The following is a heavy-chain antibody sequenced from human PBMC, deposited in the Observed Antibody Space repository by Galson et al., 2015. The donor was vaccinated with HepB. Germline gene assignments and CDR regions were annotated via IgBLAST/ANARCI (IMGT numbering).Heavy chain of an antibody. D-gene: IGHD5-24*01. Sequence: SLRLSCAASGFTFSSYGMHWVRQAPGKGLEWVAVISYDGSNKYYADSVKGRFTISRDNSKNTLYLQMNSLRAEDTAVYYCANDRGMYYGMDVWGQGTTVTVSS. CDR1: GFTFSSYG. CDR2: ISYDGSNK. CDR3: ANDRGMYYGMDV. V-gene: IGHV3-30*18. J-gene: IGHJ6*02.